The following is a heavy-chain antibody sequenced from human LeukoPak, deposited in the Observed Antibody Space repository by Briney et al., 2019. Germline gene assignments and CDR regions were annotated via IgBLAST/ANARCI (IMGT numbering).Heavy chain of an antibody. CDR1: GFTFSDYY. D-gene: IGHD3-3*01. CDR3: ARDLQGGNYDFWGGYRYYYYYYMDV. J-gene: IGHJ6*03. V-gene: IGHV3-11*01. Sequence: GGSLRLSCAASGFTFSDYYMSWIRQAPGKGLEWVSYISSSGSTIYYADPVKGRFTISRDNAKNSLYLQMTSLRAEDTAVYYCARDLQGGNYDFWGGYRYYYYYYMDVWGKGTTVTVSS. CDR2: ISSSGSTI.